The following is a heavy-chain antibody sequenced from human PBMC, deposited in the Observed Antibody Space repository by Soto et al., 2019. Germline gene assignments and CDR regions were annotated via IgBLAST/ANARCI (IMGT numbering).Heavy chain of an antibody. CDR2: IKSKTDGGTT. CDR3: TTVYLVVAALTDY. CDR1: GFTFSNAW. J-gene: IGHJ4*02. Sequence: GGSLRLSCAASGFTFSNAWMSWVRQAPGKGLEWVGRIKSKTDGGTTDYAAPVKGRFTISRDDSKNTLYLQMNGLKTEDTAVYYCTTVYLVVAALTDYSGQGTLVTVSS. D-gene: IGHD2-15*01. V-gene: IGHV3-15*01.